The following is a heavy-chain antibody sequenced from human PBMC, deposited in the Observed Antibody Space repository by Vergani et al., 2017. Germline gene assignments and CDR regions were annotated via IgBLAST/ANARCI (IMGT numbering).Heavy chain of an antibody. D-gene: IGHD3-10*01. CDR3: ARLGFGELSAHSWFDP. V-gene: IGHV4-39*01. J-gene: IGHJ5*02. CDR2: IYYSGST. CDR1: GCSISSSSYY. Sequence: QLQLQESGPGLVKPSETLSLTCTVSGCSISSSSYYWGWIRQPPGKGLEWIGSIYYSGSTYYNPSLKSRVTISVDTSKNQFSLKWSSVTAADTAVYYCARLGFGELSAHSWFDPWGQGTLVTVSS.